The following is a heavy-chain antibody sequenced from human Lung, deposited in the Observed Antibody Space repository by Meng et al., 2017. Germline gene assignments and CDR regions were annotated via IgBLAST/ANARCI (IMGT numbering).Heavy chain of an antibody. CDR3: ARDEDISAAGKLFGDY. Sequence: HVQLVTSGPEVKKPGASVKLACKPSGYTFAAYWIHWLRQAPGQGLEWMGRIDPNNDHTQYAQNFQGRVTMTSDTSISTVYMELNGLRSDDTAVYYCARDEDISAAGKLFGDYWGQGTLVTVSS. V-gene: IGHV1-2*06. J-gene: IGHJ4*02. D-gene: IGHD6-13*01. CDR2: IDPNNDHT. CDR1: GYTFAAYW.